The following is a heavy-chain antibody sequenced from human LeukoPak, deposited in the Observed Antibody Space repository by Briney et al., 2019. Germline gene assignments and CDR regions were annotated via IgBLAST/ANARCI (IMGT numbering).Heavy chain of an antibody. J-gene: IGHJ4*02. CDR2: ISYDVTNK. V-gene: IGHV3-30*18. CDR1: GFPFNTYG. CDR3: EKDTGSARLDY. Sequence: GGSLRLSCAASGFPFNTYGIHCVPHAPSKGLEWVAVISYDVTNKFYADSVKGRFTISRDNYRNTVYLQVNRLRVEDTAVYYCEKDTGSARLDYWGQGTLVTVSS. D-gene: IGHD4-17*01.